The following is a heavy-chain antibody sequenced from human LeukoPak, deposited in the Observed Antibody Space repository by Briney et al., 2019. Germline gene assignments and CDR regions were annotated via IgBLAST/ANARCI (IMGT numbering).Heavy chain of an antibody. CDR3: AKLSEIHYDILTGYYSGYFDH. D-gene: IGHD3-9*01. V-gene: IGHV4-34*01. CDR2: ISHSGSS. CDR1: GGSFSGYY. Sequence: SETLSLTCAVYGGSFSGYYWTWIRQPPGKGLEWIGEISHSGSSNYNPSLKSRVTISVDTSKKQFSLKLRSVTAADTAVYYCAKLSEIHYDILTGYYSGYFDHWGQGTLVTVSS. J-gene: IGHJ4*02.